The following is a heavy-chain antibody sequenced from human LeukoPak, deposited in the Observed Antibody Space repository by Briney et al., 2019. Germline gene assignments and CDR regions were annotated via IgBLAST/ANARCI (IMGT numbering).Heavy chain of an antibody. CDR1: GYTFSSFG. D-gene: IGHD2-2*01. V-gene: IGHV1-18*01. CDR3: ARTCPLLYCSSSFFDP. J-gene: IGHJ5*02. Sequence: ASVKVSCKTSGYTFSSFGVSWVRRAPGQGLEGMGWISAYNGDTKSAPKFQGRVTMTTDTPTTTAYMDLRSLRSDDTAVYYCARTCPLLYCSSSFFDPWGRGTLVTVSS. CDR2: ISAYNGDT.